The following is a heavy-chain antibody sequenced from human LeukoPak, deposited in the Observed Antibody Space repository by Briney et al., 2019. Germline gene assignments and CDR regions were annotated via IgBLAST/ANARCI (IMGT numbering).Heavy chain of an antibody. Sequence: TSETLSLTCSVSDVSISSSYWSWVRQPPGKGLEWIGYINYSGSTHYNPSLKSRLTISVDTSNDQFSLKVSSVTAADTAVYYCARGGSSWYADYWGQGTLVTVSS. CDR1: DVSISSSY. CDR2: INYSGST. D-gene: IGHD6-13*01. V-gene: IGHV4-59*01. J-gene: IGHJ4*02. CDR3: ARGGSSWYADY.